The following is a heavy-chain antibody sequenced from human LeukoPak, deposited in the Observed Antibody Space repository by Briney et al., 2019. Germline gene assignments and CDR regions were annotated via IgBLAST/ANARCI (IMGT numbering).Heavy chain of an antibody. Sequence: ASVKVSCKASGYTFTSYGISWVRQAPGQGLEWMGWISAYNGNTNHAQKLQGRVTMTTDTSTSTAYMELRSLRSDDTAVYYCARDPGIAAAGTDPTNDYWGQGTLVTVSS. CDR2: ISAYNGNT. J-gene: IGHJ4*02. D-gene: IGHD6-13*01. V-gene: IGHV1-18*01. CDR3: ARDPGIAAAGTDPTNDY. CDR1: GYTFTSYG.